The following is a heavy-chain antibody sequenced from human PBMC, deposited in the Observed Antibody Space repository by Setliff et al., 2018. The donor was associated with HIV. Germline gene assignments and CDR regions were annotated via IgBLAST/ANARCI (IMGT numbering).Heavy chain of an antibody. CDR3: ATGRLYYYMDV. CDR1: GDSISRGGYY. Sequence: KASETLSLTCTVSGDSISRGGYYWSWIRQHPGGGLDWIGYISYSGSTFYDPSLKSRVTISLDTSYNQFSLKVKSVTAADTAVYYCATGRLYYYMDVWGKGTTVTVSS. CDR2: ISYSGST. J-gene: IGHJ6*03. V-gene: IGHV4-31*03. D-gene: IGHD1-1*01.